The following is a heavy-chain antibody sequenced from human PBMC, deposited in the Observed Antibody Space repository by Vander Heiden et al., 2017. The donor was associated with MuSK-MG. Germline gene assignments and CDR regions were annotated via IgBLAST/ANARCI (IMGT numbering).Heavy chain of an antibody. CDR1: GFTFSSYS. J-gene: IGHJ3*02. Sequence: EVQLVESGGGLVQPGGSLRLSCAASGFTFSSYSMNWVRQAPGKGLEWVSYISSSSSTIYYADSVKGRFTISRDNAKNSLYLQMNSLRDEDTAVYYCARDLAQGYCSGGSCRGDAFDIWGQVTMVTVSS. CDR2: ISSSSSTI. V-gene: IGHV3-48*02. D-gene: IGHD2-15*01. CDR3: ARDLAQGYCSGGSCRGDAFDI.